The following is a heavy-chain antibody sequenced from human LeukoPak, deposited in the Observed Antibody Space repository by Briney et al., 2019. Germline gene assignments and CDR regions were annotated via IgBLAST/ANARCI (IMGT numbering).Heavy chain of an antibody. J-gene: IGHJ4*02. CDR3: VNGAAGQYCTSPTCYR. D-gene: IGHD2-2*01. Sequence: GGSLRLSCAASGFTVSSYSMTWVRQAPGKGLEWVSAINARGDDTYYADSVRGRFPVSRDNSKHTLYLQMTSLRAEHTAVYYCVNGAAGQYCTSPTCYRWGRGALVTVSS. V-gene: IGHV3-23*01. CDR2: INARGDDT. CDR1: GFTVSSYS.